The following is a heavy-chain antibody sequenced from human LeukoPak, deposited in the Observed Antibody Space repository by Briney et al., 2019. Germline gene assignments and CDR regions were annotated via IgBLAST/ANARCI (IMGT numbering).Heavy chain of an antibody. CDR1: GGSISSYY. V-gene: IGHV4-59*01. D-gene: IGHD5-18*01. Sequence: SETLSLTCTVSGGSISSYYWSWIRQPPGKGLEWIGYIYYSGSTNYNPSLKSRVTISVDTSKNQFSLKLSSVTAADTAVYYCARDRGYSYGYDYWGQGTPVTVSS. J-gene: IGHJ4*02. CDR3: ARDRGYSYGYDY. CDR2: IYYSGST.